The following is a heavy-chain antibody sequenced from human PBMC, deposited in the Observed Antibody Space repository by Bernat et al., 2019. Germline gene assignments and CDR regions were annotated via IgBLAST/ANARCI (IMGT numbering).Heavy chain of an antibody. CDR1: GFTFSNAW. CDR3: STVGIAVAATFHEHWYFDL. CDR2: TKRKTDGGTT. V-gene: IGHV3-15*07. D-gene: IGHD6-19*01. Sequence: EVQLVESGGGLVKPGGSRRLSCGVAGFTFSNAWMNWVRQAPGKGLEWVGRTKRKTDGGTTDYAAPVQASFTISSDASRITLYLPMNSLNTVDPVVSYFSTVGIAVAATFHEHWYFDLWGRDTLVTVSS. J-gene: IGHJ2*01.